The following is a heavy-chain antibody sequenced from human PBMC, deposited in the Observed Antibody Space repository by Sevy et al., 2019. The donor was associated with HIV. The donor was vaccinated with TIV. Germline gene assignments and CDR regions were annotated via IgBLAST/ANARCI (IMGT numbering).Heavy chain of an antibody. CDR2: IYWDDDR. CDR3: AHRRSKGITITEFDY. CDR1: GFSFTTSGVG. Sequence: SGPTLVKPTQTLTLTCTFSGFSFTTSGVGVGWIRQPPGKALEWLALIYWDDDRRYSPSLKSRLTMTRDTSKDQVVLTMANMDPVDTGTYYCAHRRSKGITITEFDYSGQGALVTVSS. V-gene: IGHV2-5*02. J-gene: IGHJ4*02. D-gene: IGHD3-9*01.